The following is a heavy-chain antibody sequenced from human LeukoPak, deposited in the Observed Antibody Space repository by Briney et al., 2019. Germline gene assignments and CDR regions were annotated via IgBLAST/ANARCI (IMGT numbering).Heavy chain of an antibody. Sequence: GGSLRLSCAASGFTFSSYSMNWVRQAPGKGLEWVSYISSSSSTIYYADSVKGRFTISRDNAKNSLYLQMNSLGAEDTAVYYCARDHFGGCDYWGQGTLVTVSS. J-gene: IGHJ4*02. V-gene: IGHV3-48*01. D-gene: IGHD3-10*01. CDR1: GFTFSSYS. CDR2: ISSSSSTI. CDR3: ARDHFGGCDY.